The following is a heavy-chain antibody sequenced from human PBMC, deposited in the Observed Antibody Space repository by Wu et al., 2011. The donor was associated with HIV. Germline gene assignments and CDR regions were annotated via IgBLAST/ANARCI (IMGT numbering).Heavy chain of an antibody. J-gene: IGHJ6*03. Sequence: QVQLVQSGAEVKKPGSSVKGLLQGSGGTFSNYAIRWVRLVPGQGLEWMGGLIPISGTANYAQKFQGRVTMTRDTSTSTVYMELSSLRSEDTAVYYCARGVGSPLYYMDVWGKGTTVTVSS. CDR3: ARGVGSPLYYMDV. CDR1: GGTFSNYA. D-gene: IGHD6-25*01. V-gene: IGHV1-69*06. CDR2: LIPISGTA.